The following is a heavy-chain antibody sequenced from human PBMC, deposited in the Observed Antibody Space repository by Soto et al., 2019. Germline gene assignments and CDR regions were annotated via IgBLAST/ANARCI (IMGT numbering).Heavy chain of an antibody. D-gene: IGHD3-3*01. CDR2: IYHSGST. V-gene: IGHV4-4*02. CDR3: ARDLRSRSPYYMDV. CDR1: SGSISSSNW. J-gene: IGHJ6*03. Sequence: SETLSLTCAVSSGSISSSNWWSWFRQSPGKGLEWIGEIYHSGSTNYNPSLKSRVTISVDKSKNQFSLKLSSVTAADTAVYYCARDLRSRSPYYMDVWGKGTTVTVSS.